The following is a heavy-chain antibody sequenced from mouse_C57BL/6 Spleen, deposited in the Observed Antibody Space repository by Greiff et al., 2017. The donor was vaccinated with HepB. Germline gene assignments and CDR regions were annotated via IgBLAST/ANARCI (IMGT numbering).Heavy chain of an antibody. CDR2: IYPGDGDT. CDR1: GYAFSSYW. V-gene: IGHV1-80*01. D-gene: IGHD2-3*01. J-gene: IGHJ3*01. CDR3: ASWDDGYSFAY. Sequence: QVQLKESGAELVKPGASVKISCKASGYAFSSYWMNWVKQRPGKGLEWIGQIYPGDGDTNYNGKFKGKATLTADKSSSTAYMQLSSLTSEDSAVYFCASWDDGYSFAYWGQGTLVTVSA.